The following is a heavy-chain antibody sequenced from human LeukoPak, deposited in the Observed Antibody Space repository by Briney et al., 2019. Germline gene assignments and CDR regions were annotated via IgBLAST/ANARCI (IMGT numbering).Heavy chain of an antibody. Sequence: IPGGSLRLSCAASGFTFSNAWMSWVRQAPGKGLEWVGRIKSKTDGGTTDYAAPAKGRFTISRDDSKNTLYLQMNSLKTEDTAVYYCTTDFLEAAAAGTNYWGQGTLVTVSS. CDR2: IKSKTDGGTT. J-gene: IGHJ4*02. CDR3: TTDFLEAAAAGTNY. CDR1: GFTFSNAW. D-gene: IGHD6-13*01. V-gene: IGHV3-15*01.